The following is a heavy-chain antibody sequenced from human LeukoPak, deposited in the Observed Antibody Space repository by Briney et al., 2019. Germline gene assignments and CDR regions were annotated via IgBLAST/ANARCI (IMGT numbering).Heavy chain of an antibody. CDR3: ARDSWGFDF. D-gene: IGHD7-27*01. J-gene: IGHJ4*02. CDR1: GFTFSNFA. CDR2: MSYDGSNK. Sequence: PGGSLRLSCAASGFTFSNFARHWVRQAPGKGLEWVAMMSYDGSNKYTDSVKGRFTISRDNSKNMVDLYMSNLKIEDTAVYYCARDSWGFDFWGQGTLVTVSS. V-gene: IGHV3-30*04.